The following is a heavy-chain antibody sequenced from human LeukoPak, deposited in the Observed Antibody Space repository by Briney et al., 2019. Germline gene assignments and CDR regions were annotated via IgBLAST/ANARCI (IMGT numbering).Heavy chain of an antibody. D-gene: IGHD3-22*01. V-gene: IGHV3-23*01. J-gene: IGHJ1*01. CDR3: AKEEGYYYDSGGYYVEYFQH. Sequence: GGSLRLSWAASRFSFSTYPMGWVRQAPGKGLEWVSGISASGDVTFHADPVKGRFTISRDNSKNTLYLQMTSLRAEDTAEYYCAKEEGYYYDSGGYYVEYFQHWGQGTLVTVSS. CDR2: ISASGDVT. CDR1: RFSFSTYP.